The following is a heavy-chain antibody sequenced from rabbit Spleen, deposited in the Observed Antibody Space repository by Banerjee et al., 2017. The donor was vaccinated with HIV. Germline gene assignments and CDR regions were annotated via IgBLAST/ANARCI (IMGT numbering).Heavy chain of an antibody. J-gene: IGHJ4*01. CDR1: GFSFSNNW. Sequence: QEQLEESGGDLVKPEGSLTLTCTASGFSFSNNWICWVRQAPGKGLEWIACIDTNDGDTDYANWPKGRFTISKTSSTTVTLQMTSLTAADTATYFCATYSNRGWGYFNLWGQGTLVTVS. V-gene: IGHV1S45*01. CDR2: IDTNDGDT. CDR3: ATYSNRGWGYFNL. D-gene: IGHD4-1*01.